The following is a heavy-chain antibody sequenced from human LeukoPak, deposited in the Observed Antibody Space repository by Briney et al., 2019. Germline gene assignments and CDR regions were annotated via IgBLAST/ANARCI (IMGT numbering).Heavy chain of an antibody. CDR1: GYTFTGYY. CDR3: ARVLEYCSSTSCYRRGLYYFDF. J-gene: IGHJ4*02. CDR2: INPNSGGT. V-gene: IGHV1-2*02. D-gene: IGHD2-2*01. Sequence: ASVKVSCKASGYTFTGYYMHWVRQAPGQGLEWMGWINPNSGGTNYAQEFQGRVTMTRDTSISTAYMELSRLRSDDTAVYYCARVLEYCSSTSCYRRGLYYFDFWGQGTLVTVSS.